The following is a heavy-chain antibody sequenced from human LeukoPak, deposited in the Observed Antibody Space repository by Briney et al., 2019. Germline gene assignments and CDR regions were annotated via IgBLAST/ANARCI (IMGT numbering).Heavy chain of an antibody. CDR2: IYTSGST. Sequence: SETLSLTCTVSGGSISSGSYYWSWIRQPAGKGLEWIGRIYTSGSTNYNPSLKSRVTISVDTFKNQFSLKLSSVTAADTAVYYCATSQVEYSSSSGYFDYWGQGTLVTVSS. J-gene: IGHJ4*02. CDR1: GGSISSGSYY. CDR3: ATSQVEYSSSSGYFDY. V-gene: IGHV4-61*02. D-gene: IGHD6-6*01.